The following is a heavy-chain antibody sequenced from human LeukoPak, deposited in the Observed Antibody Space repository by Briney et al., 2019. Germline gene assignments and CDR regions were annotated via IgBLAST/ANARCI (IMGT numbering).Heavy chain of an antibody. Sequence: PSETLSLTCTVSGGSISSSSYYWGWIRQPPGKGLEWIGSIYYSGSTYYNPSLKSRVTISVDTSKNQFSLKLSSVTAADTAVYYCARRNQDTAMVYYYGMDVWGQGTTATVSS. CDR3: ARRNQDTAMVYYYGMDV. CDR2: IYYSGST. V-gene: IGHV4-39*01. CDR1: GGSISSSSYY. J-gene: IGHJ6*02. D-gene: IGHD5-18*01.